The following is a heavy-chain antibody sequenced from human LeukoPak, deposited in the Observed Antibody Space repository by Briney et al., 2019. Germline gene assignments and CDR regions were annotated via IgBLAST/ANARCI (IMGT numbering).Heavy chain of an antibody. V-gene: IGHV4-59*08. CDR2: IYYSGST. CDR3: ARHAPSGGFDY. CDR1: GGSISSYY. J-gene: IGHJ4*02. D-gene: IGHD2-15*01. Sequence: SETLSLTCTVSGGSISSYYWSWIRQPPGKGLEWIGYIYYSGSTNYNPSLKSRVTISVDTSKNQFSLKLSSVTAADTAVYYCARHAPSGGFDYWGQGTLVTVSS.